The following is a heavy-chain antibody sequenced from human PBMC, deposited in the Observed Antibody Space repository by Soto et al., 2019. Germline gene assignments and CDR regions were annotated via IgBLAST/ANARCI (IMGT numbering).Heavy chain of an antibody. J-gene: IGHJ4*02. V-gene: IGHV4-59*01. CDR1: GGSIISYY. D-gene: IGHD3-10*01. Sequence: SKTLSLTCTVSGGSIISYYWSWIRQPPGKGLEWIGYIYYSGSTNYNPSLKSRVTISVDTSKNQFSLKLSSVTAADTAVYYCARGYSGPLFDYWGQGTLVTVSS. CDR2: IYYSGST. CDR3: ARGYSGPLFDY.